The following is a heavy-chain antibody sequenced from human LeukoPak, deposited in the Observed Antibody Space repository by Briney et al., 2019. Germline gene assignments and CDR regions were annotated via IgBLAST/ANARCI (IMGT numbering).Heavy chain of an antibody. CDR1: GYTFTSYY. Sequence: GPVKVSCKASGYTFTSYYMHWVRQAPGQGLEWMGIINPSGGSTSYAQKFQGRVTMTRDMSTSTVYMELSSLRSEDTAVYYCARSGYSYGYDYYYYMDVWGKGTTVTVSS. CDR3: ARSGYSYGYDYYYYMDV. D-gene: IGHD5-18*01. J-gene: IGHJ6*03. V-gene: IGHV1-46*01. CDR2: INPSGGST.